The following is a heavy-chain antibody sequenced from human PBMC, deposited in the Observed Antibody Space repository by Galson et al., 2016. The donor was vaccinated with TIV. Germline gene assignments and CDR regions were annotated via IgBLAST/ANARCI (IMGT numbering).Heavy chain of an antibody. Sequence: SLRLSCAASGFTFSSFGMHWVCQAPGKGLEWVVLIRYDGSRRYYADSVKSRFTISRDDSKNTLYLQMNGLRRDDSAVYYCASGVVAHTYYFYGMDVWGQGTTVTVSS. D-gene: IGHD2-15*01. CDR3: ASGVVAHTYYFYGMDV. CDR2: IRYDGSRR. V-gene: IGHV3-30*02. CDR1: GFTFSSFG. J-gene: IGHJ6*02.